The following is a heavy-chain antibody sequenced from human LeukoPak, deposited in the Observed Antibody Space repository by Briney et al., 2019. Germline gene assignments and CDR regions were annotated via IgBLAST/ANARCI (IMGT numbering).Heavy chain of an antibody. CDR3: VKNGWLDY. CDR2: ISTSGDST. J-gene: IGHJ4*02. V-gene: IGHV3-21*06. CDR1: GFTFSSQN. D-gene: IGHD6-19*01. Sequence: GGSLRLSCAASGFTFSSQNMNWARQAPGKGPEWVAYISTSGDSTKYADSVEGQFTISRDDAENSLYLLMNSLRVEDTAVYYCVKNGWLDYWGQGILVTVSS.